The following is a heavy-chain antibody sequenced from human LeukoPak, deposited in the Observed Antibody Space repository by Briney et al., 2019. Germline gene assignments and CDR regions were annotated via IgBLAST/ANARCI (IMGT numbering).Heavy chain of an antibody. CDR3: ARDSLDCSSTSCYTPHNWFDP. CDR2: IYYSGST. J-gene: IGHJ5*02. D-gene: IGHD2-2*02. V-gene: IGHV4-30-4*01. Sequence: PSETLSLTCTVSGGSISSGDYYWSWIRQPPGKGLEWIGYIYYSGSTYYNPSLKSRVTISVDTSKNQFSLKLSSVTAADTAVYYCARDSLDCSSTSCYTPHNWFDPWGQGTLVTVSS. CDR1: GGSISSGDYY.